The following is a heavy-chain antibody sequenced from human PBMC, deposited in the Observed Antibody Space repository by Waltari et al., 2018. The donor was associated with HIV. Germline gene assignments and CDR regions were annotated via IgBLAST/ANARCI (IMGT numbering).Heavy chain of an antibody. J-gene: IGHJ5*02. CDR3: ARLNPSAVDGNVNYFDP. Sequence: EVQLVQSGAEVKKPGESLKISCKGSGYSFTKYWIGWVRQTPGKGLEWMGIIYPGDADTRYSPSFQGPVTISADKSITTAYLQWSSLKASDTAMYYCARLNPSAVDGNVNYFDPWGQGTLVTVSS. D-gene: IGHD6-13*01. CDR2: IYPGDADT. V-gene: IGHV5-51*01. CDR1: GYSFTKYW.